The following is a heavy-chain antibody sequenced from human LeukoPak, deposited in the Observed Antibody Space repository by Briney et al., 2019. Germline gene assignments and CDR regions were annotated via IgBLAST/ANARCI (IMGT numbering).Heavy chain of an antibody. D-gene: IGHD6-6*01. CDR2: ISGSGGST. J-gene: IGHJ4*02. CDR1: GFTFSTYG. CDR3: TRDQGVSSSFQ. Sequence: GGSLRLSCVASGFTFSTYGMSWVRQAPGKGLEWVSAISGSGGSTYYADSVKGRFTISRDNAKNLLYLQMNSLRAEDTAVYYCTRDQGVSSSFQWGQGTLVTVSS. V-gene: IGHV3-23*01.